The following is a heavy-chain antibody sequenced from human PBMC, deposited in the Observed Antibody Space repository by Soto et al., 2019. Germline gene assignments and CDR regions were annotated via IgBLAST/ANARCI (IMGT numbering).Heavy chain of an antibody. CDR2: MHYTGFS. CDR1: GDSVTSHY. J-gene: IGHJ5*02. D-gene: IGHD2-15*01. V-gene: IGHV4-59*02. CDR3: ARDELGYCSGGSCFSRFDP. Sequence: PSETLSLTCSFSGDSVTSHYLTWIRQSPEKGLEWIGYMHYTGFSHYNPSLKSRLTISVDRSKNQFTLQLTSVTAADTAVYYCARDELGYCSGGSCFSRFDPWGQGTLVTVSS.